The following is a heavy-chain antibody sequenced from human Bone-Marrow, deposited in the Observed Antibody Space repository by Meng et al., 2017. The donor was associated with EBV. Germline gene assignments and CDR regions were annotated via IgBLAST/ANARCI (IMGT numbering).Heavy chain of an antibody. CDR2: INAGNGYT. J-gene: IGHJ4*02. Sequence: QVQPVQAWAEVKKPGASVKVACKASGYTFTSYAMHWVRQAPGQRLEWMGWINAGNGYTKYSQKFQGRVTITRDTSASTAYMELSSLRSEDTAVYYCARSPLWFGESNFDYWGQGTLVTVSS. D-gene: IGHD3-10*01. CDR1: GYTFTSYA. CDR3: ARSPLWFGESNFDY. V-gene: IGHV1-3*01.